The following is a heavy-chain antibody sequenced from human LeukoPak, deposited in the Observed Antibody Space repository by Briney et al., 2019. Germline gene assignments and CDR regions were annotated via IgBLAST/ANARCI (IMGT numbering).Heavy chain of an antibody. J-gene: IGHJ4*01. CDR2: LSGSGITT. CDR3: AKGIYSSGWSYFDY. D-gene: IGHD6-19*01. V-gene: IGHV3-23*01. Sequence: VGSLRLSCAASGFTFSNSAMSWVRQAPGKGLEWVSTLSGSGITTYYADSVKGRFTISRDNSKNTLYLQMNSLRAEDTAVYYCAKGIYSSGWSYFDYWGHGTLVTVSS. CDR1: GFTFSNSA.